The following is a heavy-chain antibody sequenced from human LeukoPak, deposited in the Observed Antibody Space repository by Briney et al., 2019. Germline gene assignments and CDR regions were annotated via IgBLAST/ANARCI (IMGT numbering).Heavy chain of an antibody. V-gene: IGHV1-18*01. CDR2: ISPYNGDT. D-gene: IGHD3-10*01. J-gene: IGHJ4*02. Sequence: VASVKVSCKTSGYTFASYGINWVRQAPGQGLEWMGWISPYNGDTNYAQRLQGRVTLTTDTSTSTAYMELTSLTSDDTAVYYCARSFRGFNHYFDYWGQGTQVTVSS. CDR3: ARSFRGFNHYFDY. CDR1: GYTFASYG.